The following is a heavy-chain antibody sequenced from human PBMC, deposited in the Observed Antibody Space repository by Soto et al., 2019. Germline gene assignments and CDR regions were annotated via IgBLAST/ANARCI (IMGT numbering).Heavy chain of an antibody. D-gene: IGHD4-4*01. Sequence: EVQLVESGGGLVKPGGSLTLSCAASGFAFRSYNMNWVRQAPGKGLEWVASISSGSSNIYYADSVKGRFTISRDNPKNSLFLQIDSLRAEDSAVYYCASATVVAATFDFWGQGTQVTVSS. CDR2: ISSGSSNI. CDR3: ASATVVAATFDF. J-gene: IGHJ4*02. V-gene: IGHV3-21*01. CDR1: GFAFRSYN.